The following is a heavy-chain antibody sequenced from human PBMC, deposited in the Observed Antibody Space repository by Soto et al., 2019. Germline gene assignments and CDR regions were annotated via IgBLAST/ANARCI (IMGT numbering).Heavy chain of an antibody. CDR1: GGSVSSRRYC. V-gene: IGHV4-61*01. CDR2: IYYNGNT. CDR3: ATIPLWLGDLYFDN. D-gene: IGHD3-10*01. J-gene: IGHJ4*02. Sequence: ASETLSLTCNVSGGSVSSRRYCWSWIRQTPGKTQEWIGHIYYNGNTNYNPSLKSRVTVSVDTSRDQFSLKLSSVTAADTAVYHCATIPLWLGDLYFDNWGQGTLVTVSS.